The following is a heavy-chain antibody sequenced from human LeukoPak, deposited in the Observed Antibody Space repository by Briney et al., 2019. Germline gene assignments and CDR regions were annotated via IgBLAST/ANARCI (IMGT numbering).Heavy chain of an antibody. Sequence: PGGSLRLSCAASGFTFSSYEMKCVRQAPGKGLQWVSDISSSGTTIYYADSVKGRFTISRDNAKNSLYLQMNSLRAEHTAVYYCARKYCSTTSCLFDNWGQGTLVTVSS. D-gene: IGHD2-2*01. CDR2: ISSSGTTI. CDR1: GFTFSSYE. V-gene: IGHV3-48*03. CDR3: ARKYCSTTSCLFDN. J-gene: IGHJ4*02.